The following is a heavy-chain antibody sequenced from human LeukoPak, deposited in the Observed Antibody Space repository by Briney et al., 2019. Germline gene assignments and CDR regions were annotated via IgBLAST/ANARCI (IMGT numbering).Heavy chain of an antibody. J-gene: IGHJ6*04. D-gene: IGHD2-15*01. Sequence: SETLSLTCTVSGGSISHYFWSWIRQPPGQGLEWVGYVYYRGNTIYSPSLRSRVTISVDSSKNEFSLKMTSVTAADTALYYCARHADIAAYREGMDVWGKGTTVTVSS. CDR3: ARHADIAAYREGMDV. CDR2: VYYRGNT. CDR1: GGSISHYF. V-gene: IGHV4-59*01.